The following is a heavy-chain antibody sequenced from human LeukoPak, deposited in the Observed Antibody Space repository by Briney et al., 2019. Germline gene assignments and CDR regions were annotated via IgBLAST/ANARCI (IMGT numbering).Heavy chain of an antibody. CDR1: GFTFDDYA. V-gene: IGHV3-9*01. CDR2: ISWNSGSI. CDR3: ATFHSRLYYFDY. Sequence: GRSLRLSCAASGFTFDDYAMHWVRQAPGKGLEWVSGISWNSGSIGYADSVKGRFTISRDNAKNSLYLQMNSLRAEDTAVYYCATFHSRLYYFDYWGQGTLVTVSS. J-gene: IGHJ4*02. D-gene: IGHD3-22*01.